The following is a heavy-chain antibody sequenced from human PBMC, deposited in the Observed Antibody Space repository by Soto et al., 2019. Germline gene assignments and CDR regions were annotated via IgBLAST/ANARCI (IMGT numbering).Heavy chain of an antibody. D-gene: IGHD2-2*01. CDR2: IDPSDSYT. V-gene: IGHV5-10-1*03. Sequence: EVQLVQSGAEVKKPGESLRISCKGSGYSFTSYWISWVRQMPGKGLEWMGRIDPSDSYTNYSPSFQGHVTISADKSISTAYPQWSSLKASDTAMYYCARKGSTSSPTTDGMDVWGQGTTVTVSS. CDR3: ARKGSTSSPTTDGMDV. CDR1: GYSFTSYW. J-gene: IGHJ6*02.